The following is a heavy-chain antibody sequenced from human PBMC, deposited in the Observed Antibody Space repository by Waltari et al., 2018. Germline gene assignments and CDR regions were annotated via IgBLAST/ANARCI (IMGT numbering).Heavy chain of an antibody. V-gene: IGHV1-2*07. D-gene: IGHD3-22*01. CDR2: INPNSGGT. Sequence: QVQLVQSGAEVKKPGASVKVSCKASGYTFTGYYMHWVRQAPGQGLEWMGWINPNSGGTNYAHKFKGRVTMTSDTSISTAYRELSRLRSDDTAVYYCASTLDYYDRSGFDYFDYWGQGTLVTVSS. J-gene: IGHJ4*02. CDR1: GYTFTGYY. CDR3: ASTLDYYDRSGFDYFDY.